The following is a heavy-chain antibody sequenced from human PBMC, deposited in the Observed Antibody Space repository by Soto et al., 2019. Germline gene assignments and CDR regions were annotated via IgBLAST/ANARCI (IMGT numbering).Heavy chain of an antibody. J-gene: IGHJ6*02. CDR2: TYHSGST. D-gene: IGHD4-17*01. Sequence: SETLSLTCTVSGDSISSYYWSWIRQPPGKGLEWIGYTYHSGSTYYNPSLKSRVTISVDRSKNQFSLKLSSVTAADTAVYYCARAHYGDYGYGMDVWGQGTTVTVSS. V-gene: IGHV4-59*12. CDR1: GDSISSYY. CDR3: ARAHYGDYGYGMDV.